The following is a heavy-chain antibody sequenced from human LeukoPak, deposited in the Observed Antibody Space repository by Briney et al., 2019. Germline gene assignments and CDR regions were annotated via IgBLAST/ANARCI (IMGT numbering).Heavy chain of an antibody. CDR1: GFTFSDSA. CDR2: IKTKTNTYAT. D-gene: IGHD5-24*01. V-gene: IGHV3-73*01. CDR3: TARVGYLGY. Sequence: PGGSLRLSCAASGFTFSDSAMHWVRQASGKGLEWVGRIKTKTNTYATAYAASVKGRFTISRDDSKNTAYLQMNNMQAEDTAVYFCTARVGYLGYWGQGTLVTVSS. J-gene: IGHJ4*02.